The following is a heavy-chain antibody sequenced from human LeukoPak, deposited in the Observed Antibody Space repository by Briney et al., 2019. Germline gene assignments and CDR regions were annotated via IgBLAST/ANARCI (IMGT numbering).Heavy chain of an antibody. Sequence: GGSLRLSCLTSGFTLSTNAMSWVRQAPGKGLEWISGISGSGASTYYADSVKGRFTISRDNSKNMLYLQMSSLRAEDTAVYYCAKDLNRGLPDYWGQGTLVIVSS. V-gene: IGHV3-23*01. J-gene: IGHJ4*02. CDR2: ISGSGAST. D-gene: IGHD2-21*01. CDR1: GFTLSTNA. CDR3: AKDLNRGLPDY.